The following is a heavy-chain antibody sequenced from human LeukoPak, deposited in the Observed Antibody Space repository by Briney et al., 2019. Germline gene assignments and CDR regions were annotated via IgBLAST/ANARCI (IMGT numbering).Heavy chain of an antibody. CDR2: IWYDGSQE. D-gene: IGHD6-6*01. CDR1: GFTFSNHG. CDR3: ARDLAAARLDF. Sequence: GRSLRLSCAASGFTFSNHGMHWVRQAPGKVLEWVANIWYDGSQEYYADTVKGRFTISRDISKNTLYLQMNSLRAEDTAVYYCARDLAAARLDFRGQGTLVTVSS. J-gene: IGHJ4*02. V-gene: IGHV3-33*01.